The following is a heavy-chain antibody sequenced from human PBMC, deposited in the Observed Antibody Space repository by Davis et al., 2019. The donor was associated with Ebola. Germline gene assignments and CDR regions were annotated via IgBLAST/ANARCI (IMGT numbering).Heavy chain of an antibody. V-gene: IGHV3-7*01. J-gene: IGHJ4*02. CDR1: GFTFSSYW. CDR3: ARVFRSSSSSGFDY. CDR2: IKQDGSEK. Sequence: GESLKISCAASGFTFSSYWMSWVRQAPGKGLEWVANIKQDGSEKYYVDSVKGRFTISRDNAKNSLYLQMNSLRAEDTAVYYCARVFRSSSSSGFDYWGQGTLVTVSS. D-gene: IGHD6-6*01.